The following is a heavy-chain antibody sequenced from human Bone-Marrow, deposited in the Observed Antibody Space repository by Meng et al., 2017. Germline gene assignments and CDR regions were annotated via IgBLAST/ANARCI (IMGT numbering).Heavy chain of an antibody. J-gene: IGHJ4*02. V-gene: IGHV3-30*01. Sequence: GESLKISCAASGFTFSSYAMHWVRQAPGKGLEWVAVISYDGSNKYYADSVKGRFTISRDNSKNTLYLQMNSLRAEDTAGYYCARAVAGMWGFDYWGQGTLVTVSS. D-gene: IGHD6-19*01. CDR1: GFTFSSYA. CDR2: ISYDGSNK. CDR3: ARAVAGMWGFDY.